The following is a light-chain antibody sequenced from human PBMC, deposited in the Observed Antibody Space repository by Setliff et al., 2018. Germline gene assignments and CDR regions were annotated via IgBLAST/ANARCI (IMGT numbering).Light chain of an antibody. J-gene: IGLJ1*01. CDR1: GGLVGGYNY. Sequence: LTQPPSASGSPGQSVTISCTGTGGLVGGYNYVSWYQQHPGKAPKLMIYEVNKRPSGVPDRFSGSKSGNTASLTVSGLQAEDEADYYCSSNIGSNNFDVFGTGTKVTVL. V-gene: IGLV2-8*01. CDR3: SSNIGSNNFDV. CDR2: EVN.